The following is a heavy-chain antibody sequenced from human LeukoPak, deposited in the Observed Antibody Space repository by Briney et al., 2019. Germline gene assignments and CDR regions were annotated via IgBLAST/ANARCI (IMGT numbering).Heavy chain of an antibody. D-gene: IGHD6-6*01. CDR2: ISYDGSNK. Sequence: GGSLRLSCAASVFTFSSYGMHWVRQAPCKGLEWVAVISYDGSNKYYADSVKGRFTISRDNSKNTLYLQMNSLRAEDTAVYYCAKDTSIRDYYYGMDVWGQGTTVTVSS. J-gene: IGHJ6*02. V-gene: IGHV3-30*18. CDR1: VFTFSSYG. CDR3: AKDTSIRDYYYGMDV.